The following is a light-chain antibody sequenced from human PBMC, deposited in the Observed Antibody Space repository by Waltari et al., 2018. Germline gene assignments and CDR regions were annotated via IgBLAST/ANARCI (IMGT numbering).Light chain of an antibody. Sequence: QSVLTQPPSASGTPGQRVSLSCSGSSSNIGSNSVNWYQQLPGTAPKLLIYRDYQRPSWFPARFSGSKSGTSASLAISWLHSEDEADYYCAAWDDSLNAVIFGGGTKLTVL. CDR2: RDY. CDR3: AAWDDSLNAVI. CDR1: SSNIGSNS. V-gene: IGLV1-44*01. J-gene: IGLJ2*01.